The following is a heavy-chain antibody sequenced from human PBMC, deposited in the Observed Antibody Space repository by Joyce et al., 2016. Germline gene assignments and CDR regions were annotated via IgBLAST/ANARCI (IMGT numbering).Heavy chain of an antibody. CDR1: GFTFSSYG. D-gene: IGHD3-3*01. J-gene: IGHJ4*02. Sequence: QVQLVESGGGVVQPGRSLRLSCAASGFTFSSYGMHWVRQAPGKGREWVAFISYDGSNKDYADSVKGRFTISRDNSKNTLYLQMNSLRAEDTAVNYCASGEWYFDYWGQGTLVTVSS. V-gene: IGHV3-30*04. CDR3: ASGEWYFDY. CDR2: ISYDGSNK.